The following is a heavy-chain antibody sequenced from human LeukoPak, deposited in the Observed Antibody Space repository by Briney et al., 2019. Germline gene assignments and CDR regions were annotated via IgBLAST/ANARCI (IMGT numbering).Heavy chain of an antibody. CDR2: IRYDGSNK. V-gene: IGHV3-30*02. J-gene: IGHJ5*02. D-gene: IGHD5-18*01. Sequence: GGSLRLSCAASGLTFSSYGMHWVRQAPGKGLEWVAFIRYDGSNKYYADSVKGRFTISRDNSKNTLYLQMNSLRAEDTAVYYCAKLVRRGYSYGYDGGWFDPWGQGTLVTVSS. CDR1: GLTFSSYG. CDR3: AKLVRRGYSYGYDGGWFDP.